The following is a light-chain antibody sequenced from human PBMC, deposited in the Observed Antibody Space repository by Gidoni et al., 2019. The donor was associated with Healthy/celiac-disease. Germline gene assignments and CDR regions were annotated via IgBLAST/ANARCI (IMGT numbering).Light chain of an antibody. CDR1: QGISSY. Sequence: IQFTQSPSSLSASVGDRVTITCRASQGISSYLAWYQQKPGKAPKLLLYAASTLQSGVPSRFSGSGSGTDFTLTISSLQPEDFATYYCQQLNSYPPLTFGGGTKVEIK. CDR3: QQLNSYPPLT. CDR2: AAS. J-gene: IGKJ4*01. V-gene: IGKV1-9*01.